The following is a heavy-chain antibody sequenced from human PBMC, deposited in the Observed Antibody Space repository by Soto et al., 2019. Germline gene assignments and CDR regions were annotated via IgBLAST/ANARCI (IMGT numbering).Heavy chain of an antibody. V-gene: IGHV1-18*01. J-gene: IGHJ4*02. CDR1: GYTFTRYG. CDR2: ISGYNGDT. D-gene: IGHD3-22*01. CDR3: ARDLGVITMIVVVIPFDY. Sequence: ASVKVSCKTSGYTFTRYGISWVRQAPGQGLEWMGWISGYNGDTNYAQKFQDRVTMTIDTSTSTAYMELRSLTSDDTAVYYCARDLGVITMIVVVIPFDYWGQGTLVTVSS.